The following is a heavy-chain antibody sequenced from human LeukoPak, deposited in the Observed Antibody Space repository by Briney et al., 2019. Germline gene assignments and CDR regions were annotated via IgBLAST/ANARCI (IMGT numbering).Heavy chain of an antibody. CDR2: ISPSGDIR. D-gene: IGHD3-10*01. Sequence: GSLRLSCAASGFTFSSYEMNWVRQAPGKGLEWVSGISPSGDIRYYADSVKGRFTISRDNSKNTLYLEVISLTAEDTAVYYCAKDDAWLRFGEWSQGTLVTVSS. J-gene: IGHJ4*02. CDR1: GFTFSSYE. CDR3: AKDDAWLRFGE. V-gene: IGHV3-23*01.